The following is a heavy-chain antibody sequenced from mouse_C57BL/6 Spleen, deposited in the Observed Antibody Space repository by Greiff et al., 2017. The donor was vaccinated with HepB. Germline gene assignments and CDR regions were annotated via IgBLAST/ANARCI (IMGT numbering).Heavy chain of an antibody. V-gene: IGHV5-6*01. CDR3: ARSQLGQFGY. D-gene: IGHD4-1*02. CDR1: GFTFSSYG. J-gene: IGHJ2*01. Sequence: EVKLMESGGDLVKPGGSLKLSCAASGFTFSSYGMSWVRQTPDKRLEWVATISSGGSYTYYPDSVKGRFTISRDNAKNTLYLQMSSLKSEDTAMYYCARSQLGQFGYWGQGTTLTVSS. CDR2: ISSGGSYT.